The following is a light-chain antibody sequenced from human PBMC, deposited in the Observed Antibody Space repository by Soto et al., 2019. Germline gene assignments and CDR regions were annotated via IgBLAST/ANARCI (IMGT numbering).Light chain of an antibody. CDR3: SSYTTSSTVV. Sequence: QSALTQPASVSGSPGQSITISCTGTSSDIGTYDYVSWYQQHPGKAPQLMIYEVTNRPSGVSNRFSGSQSGNTASLTISGLQAEDEADYYCSSYTTSSTVVIGGGTKLTVL. CDR1: SSDIGTYDY. J-gene: IGLJ2*01. CDR2: EVT. V-gene: IGLV2-14*01.